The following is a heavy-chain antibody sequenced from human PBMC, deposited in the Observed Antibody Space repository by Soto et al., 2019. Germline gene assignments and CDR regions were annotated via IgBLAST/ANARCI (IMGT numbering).Heavy chain of an antibody. V-gene: IGHV1-3*04. CDR3: ARVPDYSIVDL. CDR1: GYTFTSYA. Sequence: QVQLVQSGAEVKKPGASVKVSCKASGYTFTSYAMHWVRQAPGQRLEWMGWINTGNGNTKYSQKFQGRVTITRDTSASTAYMELSCLRSEDTAVYYCARVPDYSIVDLWGRGTLVTVSS. J-gene: IGHJ2*01. D-gene: IGHD2-21*01. CDR2: INTGNGNT.